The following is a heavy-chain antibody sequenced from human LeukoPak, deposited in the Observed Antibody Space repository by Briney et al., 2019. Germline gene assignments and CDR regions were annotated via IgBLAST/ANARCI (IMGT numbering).Heavy chain of an antibody. Sequence: PGGSLRLSCTASGFTFGDYAMTWVRHAPGKGLEWVSGISWNSGSIGYADSVKGRFTISRDNAKNSLYLQMNSLRAEDTALYYCAKDIQSKWELHSFDYWGQGTLVTVSS. J-gene: IGHJ4*02. CDR3: AKDIQSKWELHSFDY. CDR1: GFTFGDYA. D-gene: IGHD1-26*01. V-gene: IGHV3-9*01. CDR2: ISWNSGSI.